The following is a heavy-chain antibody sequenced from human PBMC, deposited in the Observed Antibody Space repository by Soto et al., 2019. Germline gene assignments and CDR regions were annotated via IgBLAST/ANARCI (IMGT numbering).Heavy chain of an antibody. CDR2: ISAYNGNT. D-gene: IGHD3-3*01. CDR3: ARVIRFLERLANYSPYNWFDP. J-gene: IGHJ5*02. CDR1: GYTFTSYG. Sequence: ASVKVSCKASGYTFTSYGISWVRQAPGQGLEWMGWISAYNGNTNYAQKLQGRVTMTTDTSTSTAYMELRSLRSDDTAVYYCARVIRFLERLANYSPYNWFDPWGHGTLVTVS. V-gene: IGHV1-18*01.